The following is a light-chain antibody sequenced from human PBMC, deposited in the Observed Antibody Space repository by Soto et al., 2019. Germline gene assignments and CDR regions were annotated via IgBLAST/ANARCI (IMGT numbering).Light chain of an antibody. V-gene: IGKV1-9*01. J-gene: IGKJ5*01. CDR2: AAS. CDR3: QHYDGYPQI. CDR1: QGISSY. Sequence: PSSLSASLGDIVTITCLASQGISSYLSWYQQKPGKAPKLLIYAASTLQSGVPSRFSGSGSGTDFTLTISSLQPEDFATYYCQHYDGYPQIFGQGTRLEIK.